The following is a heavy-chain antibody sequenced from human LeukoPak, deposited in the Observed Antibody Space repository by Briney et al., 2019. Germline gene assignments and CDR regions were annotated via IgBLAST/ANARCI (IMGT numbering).Heavy chain of an antibody. Sequence: SETLSLTCTVSGGSINNHYWSWVRQPPRKGLEWVGYIYSSGSTSYNPSLKSRVTMSVDTSKNQFSLKLSSVTAADTAVYYCARGGWYVDYWGQGTLATVSS. J-gene: IGHJ4*02. V-gene: IGHV4-4*09. CDR2: IYSSGST. CDR1: GGSINNHY. D-gene: IGHD6-19*01. CDR3: ARGGWYVDY.